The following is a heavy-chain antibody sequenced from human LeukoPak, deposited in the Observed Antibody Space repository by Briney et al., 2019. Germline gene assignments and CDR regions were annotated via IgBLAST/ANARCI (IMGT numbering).Heavy chain of an antibody. CDR2: IYYSGST. CDR3: ARAPVVAAPYFDY. CDR1: GGSISSYY. J-gene: IGHJ4*02. D-gene: IGHD2-15*01. Sequence: PSETLSLTCTVSGGSISSYYWSWIRQPPGKGLEWIGYIYYSGSTNYNPSLKSRVTISVDTSKNQFSLKLSSVTAADTAVYCCARAPVVAAPYFDYWGQGTLVTVSS. V-gene: IGHV4-59*01.